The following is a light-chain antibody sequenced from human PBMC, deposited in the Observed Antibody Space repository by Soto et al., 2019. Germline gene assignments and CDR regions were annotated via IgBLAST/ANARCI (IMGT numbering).Light chain of an antibody. Sequence: DIQMTQSPSSLSASVGDRVTITCRASQSINSYLNCYQQKPGKAPKFLIYAASSLQSGVPSRFSGSGSGTDFTLTISSLQSEDCATYYCQQSYSSPWTFGQGTKVEI. V-gene: IGKV1-39*01. J-gene: IGKJ1*01. CDR2: AAS. CDR1: QSINSY. CDR3: QQSYSSPWT.